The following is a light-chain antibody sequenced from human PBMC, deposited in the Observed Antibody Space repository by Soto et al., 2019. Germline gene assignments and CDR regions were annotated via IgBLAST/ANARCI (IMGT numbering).Light chain of an antibody. V-gene: IGKV1D-12*01. CDR2: TAS. CDR1: QDISRW. CDR3: QHVDSFPLT. Sequence: DIQMTQSPSSVSASVGDRITITCRASQDISRWLAWYQQKPGRAPNLLIYTASTLESGVPSRFSGSGSGTDFTLTISNLQPEDFATYYCQHVDSFPLTFGGGNKVEIK. J-gene: IGKJ4*01.